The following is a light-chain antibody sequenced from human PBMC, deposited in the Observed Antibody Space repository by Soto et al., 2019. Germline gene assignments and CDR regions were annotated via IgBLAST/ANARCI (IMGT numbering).Light chain of an antibody. V-gene: IGLV2-14*03. CDR1: SSNLGAYNY. Sequence: QSALTQPASVSGSPGQSVTISCTGTSSNLGAYNYVCWYQHPPGKAPKLMIYDVRKRPSGVSNRFSGSKSGNTASLTISGLQAEDEAEYYCSAYSSNSNPRVFGGGTKLTVL. CDR3: SAYSSNSNPRV. J-gene: IGLJ2*01. CDR2: DVR.